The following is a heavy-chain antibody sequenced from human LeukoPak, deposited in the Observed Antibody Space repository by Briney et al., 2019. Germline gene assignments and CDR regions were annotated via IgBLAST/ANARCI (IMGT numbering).Heavy chain of an antibody. J-gene: IGHJ5*02. CDR1: GCTLTELS. CDR3: ARGTDCTNGVCYLYNWFDP. CDR2: FDPEDGET. D-gene: IGHD2-8*01. V-gene: IGHV1-24*01. Sequence: GASVTVSCTVSGCTLTELSMHWVRPAPGKGREWMGGFDPEDGETIYAQKFQGRVTMTEDTSTDTAYMELSSLRSEDTAVYYCARGTDCTNGVCYLYNWFDPWGQGILVTVSS.